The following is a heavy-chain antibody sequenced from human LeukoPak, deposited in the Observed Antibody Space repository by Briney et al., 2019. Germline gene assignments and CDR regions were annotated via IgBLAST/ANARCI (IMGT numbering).Heavy chain of an antibody. V-gene: IGHV4-30-2*01. Sequence: LSLTRAVPGGSLFGGVFSGSWIRQPPGKGLKWIGYIFQGGSPSYNPSLRSRVPISVDTSTKQVSLRLNSVTAADTAMYYCARDRAGLGLLDFWGQGTMVIVFS. CDR1: GGSLFGGVFS. J-gene: IGHJ3*01. D-gene: IGHD1-26*01. CDR2: IFQGGSP. CDR3: ARDRAGLGLLDF.